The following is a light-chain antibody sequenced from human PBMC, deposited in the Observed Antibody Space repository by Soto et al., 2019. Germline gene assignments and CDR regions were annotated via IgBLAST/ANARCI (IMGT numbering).Light chain of an antibody. Sequence: EIVLTQSPGTLSLSPGERATLSCRASQTVSSSYLAWYQQKPGQAPRLLIYGASSRATGIPDRFSGSGSGTDFTLTISRLEPEDFAVYYCQQYDDSLYTFGQGTKVDIK. CDR3: QQYDDSLYT. CDR1: QTVSSSY. V-gene: IGKV3-20*01. CDR2: GAS. J-gene: IGKJ2*01.